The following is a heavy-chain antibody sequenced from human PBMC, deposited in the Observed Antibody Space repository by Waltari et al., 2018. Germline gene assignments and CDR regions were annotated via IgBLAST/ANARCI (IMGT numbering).Heavy chain of an antibody. CDR3: ASSSRSYYDFWSGYPYGSFDY. CDR2: IIPILGIA. D-gene: IGHD3-3*01. CDR1: GGTFSSYT. Sequence: QVQLVQSGAEVKKPGSSVKVSCKASGGTFSSYTISWVRQAPGQGLEWMGRIIPILGIANYAQKFQGRVTITADKSTSTAYMELSSLRSEDTAVYYCASSSRSYYDFWSGYPYGSFDYWGQGTLVTVSS. V-gene: IGHV1-69*02. J-gene: IGHJ4*02.